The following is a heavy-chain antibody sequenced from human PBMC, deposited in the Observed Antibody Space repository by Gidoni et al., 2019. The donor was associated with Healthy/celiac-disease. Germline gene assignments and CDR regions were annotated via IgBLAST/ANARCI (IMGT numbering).Heavy chain of an antibody. CDR3: AKDIGYCSGGSCYSRGYYYYGMDV. CDR2: ISWNSGSI. Sequence: EVQLVESGGGLVQPGRSLRLSCAASGFTFDDYAMHWVRQAPGKGLEWVSGISWNSGSIGYADSVKGRFTISRDNAKNSLYLQMNSLRAEDTALYYCAKDIGYCSGGSCYSRGYYYYGMDVWGQGTTVTVSS. V-gene: IGHV3-9*01. J-gene: IGHJ6*02. CDR1: GFTFDDYA. D-gene: IGHD2-15*01.